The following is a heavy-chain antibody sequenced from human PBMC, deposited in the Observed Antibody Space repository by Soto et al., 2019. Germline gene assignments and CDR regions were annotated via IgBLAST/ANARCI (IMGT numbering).Heavy chain of an antibody. CDR2: ISGSGGST. D-gene: IGHD2-15*01. CDR3: AKSLLYCGGGSCYPGYMDV. Sequence: EVQLLESGGGLVQPGGSLRLSCAASGFTFSSYAMSWVRQAPGKGLEWVSAISGSGGSTYYADSVKGRFTISRDNSKNTLYLQMNSLRAEDTAVDYCAKSLLYCGGGSCYPGYMDVWGKGTTVTVSS. J-gene: IGHJ6*03. V-gene: IGHV3-23*01. CDR1: GFTFSSYA.